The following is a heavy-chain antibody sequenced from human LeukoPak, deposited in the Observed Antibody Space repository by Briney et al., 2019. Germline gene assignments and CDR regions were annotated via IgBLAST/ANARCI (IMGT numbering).Heavy chain of an antibody. V-gene: IGHV4-34*01. D-gene: IGHD6-13*01. Sequence: PSETLSLTCAVYGGSFNCYYWSWLRQPPGKGLEWIGEINHSGSTNYNPSHKRRVNISVDTSKNQFSLKLSSVTAADTAVYYCARGAGIAAAGTTSFDYWGQGTLVTVSS. J-gene: IGHJ4*02. CDR1: GGSFNCYY. CDR3: ARGAGIAAAGTTSFDY. CDR2: INHSGST.